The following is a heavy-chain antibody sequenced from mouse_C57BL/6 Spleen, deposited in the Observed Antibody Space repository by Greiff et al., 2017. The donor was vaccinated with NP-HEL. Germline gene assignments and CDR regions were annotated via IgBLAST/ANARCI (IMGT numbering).Heavy chain of an antibody. Sequence: EVQLQESGPGLVKPSQSLSLTCSVTGYSITSGYYWNWIRQFPGNKLEWMGYISYDGSNNYNPSLKNRISITRDTSKNQFFLKLNSVTTEDTATYYCARGGYYSLWYFDVWGTGTTVTVSS. CDR2: ISYDGSN. CDR3: ARGGYYSLWYFDV. D-gene: IGHD2-12*01. J-gene: IGHJ1*03. CDR1: GYSITSGYY. V-gene: IGHV3-6*01.